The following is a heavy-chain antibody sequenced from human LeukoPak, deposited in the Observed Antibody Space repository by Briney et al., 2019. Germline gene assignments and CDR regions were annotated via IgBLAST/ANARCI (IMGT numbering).Heavy chain of an antibody. D-gene: IGHD3-3*01. CDR3: ARVDGYDFWSGYNDAFDI. CDR2: INHSGST. V-gene: IGHV4-34*01. J-gene: IGHJ3*02. CDR1: GGSFSGYY. Sequence: PSETLSLTCAVYGGSFSGYYWSWIRQPPGQGLKWIGEINHSGSTNYNPSLKSRVTISVDTSKNQFSLKLSSVTAADTAVYSCARVDGYDFWSGYNDAFDIWGQGTMVTVSS.